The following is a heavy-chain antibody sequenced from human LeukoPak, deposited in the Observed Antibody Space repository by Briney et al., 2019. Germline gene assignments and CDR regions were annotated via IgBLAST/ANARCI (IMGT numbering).Heavy chain of an antibody. D-gene: IGHD6-19*01. CDR2: INHSGST. CDR1: GGSFSGYC. CDR3: AREGVAGTSFSYNWFDP. J-gene: IGHJ5*02. V-gene: IGHV4-34*01. Sequence: PSETLSLTCAVYGGSFSGYCWSWIRQPPGKGLEWIGEINHSGSTNYNPSLKSRVTISVDTSKNQFSLKLSSVTAADTAVYYCAREGVAGTSFSYNWFDPWGQGTLVTVSS.